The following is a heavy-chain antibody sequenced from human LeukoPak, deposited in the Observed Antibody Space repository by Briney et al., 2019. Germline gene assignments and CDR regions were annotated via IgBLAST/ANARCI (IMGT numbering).Heavy chain of an antibody. Sequence: GGSLRLSCATSGFTFDKYFIHWVRQAPGKGLDWVSSISGTSTYIDYADSVKGRFTISRDNAKNSLYLQMNSLRVEDTAVYYCVRDHQLRDPGCWGQGTLATVSP. CDR2: ISGTSTYI. CDR1: GFTFDKYF. CDR3: VRDHQLRDPGC. J-gene: IGHJ4*02. D-gene: IGHD5-24*01. V-gene: IGHV3-21*01.